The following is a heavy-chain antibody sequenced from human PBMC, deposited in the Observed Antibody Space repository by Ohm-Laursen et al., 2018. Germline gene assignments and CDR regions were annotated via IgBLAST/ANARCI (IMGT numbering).Heavy chain of an antibody. CDR2: INPSGGST. CDR3: ARDSEDYGSGRKGFYYYYGMDV. J-gene: IGHJ6*02. Sequence: GASVKVSCKASGYTFTNYYMHWVRQAPGQGLEWMGIINPSGGSTSYAQKFQGRVTMTRDTSTSTVYMELSSLRSEDTAVYYCARDSEDYGSGRKGFYYYYGMDVWGQGTTVTVSS. V-gene: IGHV1-46*01. CDR1: GYTFTNYY. D-gene: IGHD3-10*01.